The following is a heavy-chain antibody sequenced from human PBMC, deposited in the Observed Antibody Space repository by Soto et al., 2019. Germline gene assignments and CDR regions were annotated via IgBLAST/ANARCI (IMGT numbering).Heavy chain of an antibody. D-gene: IGHD3-22*01. J-gene: IGHJ4*02. CDR2: IYHSGTT. V-gene: IGHV4-38-2*01. Sequence: PSETLSLTCAVSGYSISSGYYWGWIRQPPGKGLEWIGSIYHSGTTYDNPSLKSRVTISVDMSNNQFSLKLSSVTAADTAVYYCARLLYDSRGYYYFDYWGRGNLVTVSS. CDR3: ARLLYDSRGYYYFDY. CDR1: GYSISSGYY.